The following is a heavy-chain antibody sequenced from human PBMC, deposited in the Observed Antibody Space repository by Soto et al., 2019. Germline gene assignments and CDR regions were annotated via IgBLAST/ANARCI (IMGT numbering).Heavy chain of an antibody. CDR2: VFYTGFT. CDR3: ATSQKGYNWNYFDH. CDR1: GASISGSYYY. Sequence: SETLSLTCAVSGASISGSYYYWAWLRQSPGKGPEWIGRVFYTGFTSYNPSLESRVSVSVDTSKSQFSLKLSAVTAADTAVYYCATSQKGYNWNYFDHWGQGALVTVSS. D-gene: IGHD1-20*01. V-gene: IGHV4-39*01. J-gene: IGHJ4*02.